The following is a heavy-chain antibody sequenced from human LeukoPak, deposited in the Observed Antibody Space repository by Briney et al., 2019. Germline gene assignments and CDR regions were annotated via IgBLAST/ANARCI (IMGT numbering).Heavy chain of an antibody. CDR2: VYYSGNT. D-gene: IGHD6-19*01. Sequence: SETLSLTCAVSGGSISTSNSYWGWIRRPPGKGLEWVGSVYYSGNTYYNPSLKSRVTISVDTSKNQFSLEVTSVTAADTAVYYCATDFGDSSGWYRFWGQGTLVAVSS. CDR3: ATDFGDSSGWYRF. CDR1: GGSISTSNSY. V-gene: IGHV4-39*01. J-gene: IGHJ4*02.